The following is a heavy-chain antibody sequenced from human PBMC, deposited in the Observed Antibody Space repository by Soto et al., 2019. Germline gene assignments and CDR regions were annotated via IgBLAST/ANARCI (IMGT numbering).Heavy chain of an antibody. CDR3: ARDTIVLMVYAIPGYYYYYGMDV. Sequence: ASVKVSCKASGYTFTGYYMHWLRQAPGQGLEWMGWINPNSGGTNYAQKFQGRVTMARDTSISTAYMELSRLRSDDTAVYYCARDTIVLMVYAIPGYYYYYGMDVWGQGTMVTVSS. D-gene: IGHD2-8*01. CDR2: INPNSGGT. CDR1: GYTFTGYY. V-gene: IGHV1-2*02. J-gene: IGHJ6*02.